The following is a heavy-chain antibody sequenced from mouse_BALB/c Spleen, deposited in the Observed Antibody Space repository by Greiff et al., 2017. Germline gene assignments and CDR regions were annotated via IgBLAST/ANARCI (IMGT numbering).Heavy chain of an antibody. V-gene: IGHV2-9-2*01. D-gene: IGHD1-1*01. CDR2: IWTGGGT. Sequence: VMLVESGPGLVAPSQSLSITCTVSGFSLTSYDISWIRQPPGKGLEWLGVIWTGGGTNYNSAFMSRLSISKDNSKSQVFLKMNSLQTDDTAIYYCVRGSYFDYWGQGTTLTVSS. CDR1: GFSLTSYD. J-gene: IGHJ2*01. CDR3: VRGSYFDY.